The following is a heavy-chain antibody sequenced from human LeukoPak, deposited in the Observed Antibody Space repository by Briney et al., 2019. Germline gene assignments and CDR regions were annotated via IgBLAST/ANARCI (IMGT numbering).Heavy chain of an antibody. CDR2: IYISGST. V-gene: IGHV4-4*07. D-gene: IGHD3-22*01. Sequence: SETLSLTCTVSGGSISSYYWSWIRQPAGKGLEWIGRIYISGSTNYNPSLKSRVTMSVDTSKNQFSLKLSSVTAADTAVYYCARAVSVYYDSSGYWKTTYYFDYWGQGTLVTVSS. J-gene: IGHJ4*02. CDR1: GGSISSYY. CDR3: ARAVSVYYDSSGYWKTTYYFDY.